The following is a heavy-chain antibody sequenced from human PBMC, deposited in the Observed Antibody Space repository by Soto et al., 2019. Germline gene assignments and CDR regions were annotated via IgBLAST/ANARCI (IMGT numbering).Heavy chain of an antibody. J-gene: IGHJ4*02. CDR2: IHWNDDK. D-gene: IGHD2-21*02. CDR1: GFSLSTIQMG. Sequence: PTLVNPTQTLTLTCTFSGFSLSTIQMGVGWIRQPPGKALEWLALIHWNDDKRYSPSLKSRPTITKDTSKNQVVLTMTNMDPVDTGTYYCAHGTVKFDSWGQGILVTVSS. V-gene: IGHV2-5*01. CDR3: AHGTVKFDS.